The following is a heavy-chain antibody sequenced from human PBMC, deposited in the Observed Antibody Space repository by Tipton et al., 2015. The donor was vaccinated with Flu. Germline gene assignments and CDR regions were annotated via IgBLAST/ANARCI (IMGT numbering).Heavy chain of an antibody. CDR1: GGSISSYY. CDR3: ARDVAYYDAFDI. Sequence: GLVKPSETLSLTCTVSGGSISSYYWSWIRQPPGKGLEWIGYIYYSGSTNYNPSLKSRVTISVDTSKNQFSLKLSSVTAADTAVYYCARDVAYYDAFDIWGQGTMVTVSS. CDR2: IYYSGST. D-gene: IGHD3-10*01. J-gene: IGHJ3*02. V-gene: IGHV4-59*01.